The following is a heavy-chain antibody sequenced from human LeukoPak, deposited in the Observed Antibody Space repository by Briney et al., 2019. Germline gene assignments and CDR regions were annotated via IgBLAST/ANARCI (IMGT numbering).Heavy chain of an antibody. CDR3: AKGVALRWLPDY. Sequence: GGSLRLSCAASGFTFSSYSMNWVRQAPGKGLEWVSSISSSSSYIYYADSVKGRFTISRDNSKNTLYLQMNSLRAEDTAVYYCAKGVALRWLPDYWGQGTLVTVSS. V-gene: IGHV3-21*01. CDR1: GFTFSSYS. CDR2: ISSSSSYI. J-gene: IGHJ4*02. D-gene: IGHD5-24*01.